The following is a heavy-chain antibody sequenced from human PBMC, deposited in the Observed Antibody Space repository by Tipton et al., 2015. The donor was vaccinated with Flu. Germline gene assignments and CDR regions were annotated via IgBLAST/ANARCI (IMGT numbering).Heavy chain of an antibody. D-gene: IGHD2-2*01. Sequence: TLSLTCTVSGGSMGSSTYYWNWSRQPPGKGLEWIGSIYYSGNTYNNPSLNSRVTVSADTSKNQFSLNLSSVTAADTAVYFCARAMGYCSTVSCAEAFVIWGQGTMVTVSS. V-gene: IGHV4-39*07. CDR2: IYYSGNT. CDR3: ARAMGYCSTVSCAEAFVI. J-gene: IGHJ3*02. CDR1: GGSMGSSTYY.